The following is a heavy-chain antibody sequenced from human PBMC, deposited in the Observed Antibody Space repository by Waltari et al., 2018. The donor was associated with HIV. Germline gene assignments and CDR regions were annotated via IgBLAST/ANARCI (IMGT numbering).Heavy chain of an antibody. D-gene: IGHD3-10*01. Sequence: QVQLQESGPGLVKSSQTLSLTCTVSGCSLSSGGYYWNWIRQHPGKGLEWIGYIQHSGSTYYNPSLKSRVSISVNTSKNQFSLNLTSVTAADTAVYYCARVSDSYGTVFEYWGQGTLVSVSS. J-gene: IGHJ4*02. CDR3: ARVSDSYGTVFEY. CDR2: IQHSGST. CDR1: GCSLSSGGYY. V-gene: IGHV4-31*03.